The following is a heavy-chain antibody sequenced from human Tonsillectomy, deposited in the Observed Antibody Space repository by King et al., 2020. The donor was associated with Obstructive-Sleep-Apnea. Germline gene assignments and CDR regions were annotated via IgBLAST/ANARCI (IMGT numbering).Heavy chain of an antibody. V-gene: IGHV1-18*04. D-gene: IGHD2-21*02. CDR1: GYSFTSHG. Sequence: QLVQSGGEVKKPGASVKVSCKAFGYSFTSHGINWGRQAPGQGLEWMGWISGYNGNRKGSKKFKGRVIMTTDTSTSTAYMELKSLRSDDTAVYYCARDQGGDDFPSYFDYWGQGTLVTVSS. J-gene: IGHJ4*02. CDR2: ISGYNGNR. CDR3: ARDQGGDDFPSYFDY.